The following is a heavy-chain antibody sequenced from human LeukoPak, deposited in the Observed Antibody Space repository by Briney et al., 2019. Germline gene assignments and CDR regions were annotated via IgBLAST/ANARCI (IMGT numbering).Heavy chain of an antibody. D-gene: IGHD2-15*01. J-gene: IGHJ6*02. CDR3: TRDFRYGGTCSGYFHGMDV. V-gene: IGHV3-9*01. Sequence: PRGSLRLSCVASGCTLYAYVMHWVRQGPRQGLERVSGINWNSKNIGYADSVKSRFTISTDNAKNSLYLQMNSLTAEDTALYYCTRDFRYGGTCSGYFHGMDVWGQGTTVTVSS. CDR1: GCTLYAYV. CDR2: INWNSKNI.